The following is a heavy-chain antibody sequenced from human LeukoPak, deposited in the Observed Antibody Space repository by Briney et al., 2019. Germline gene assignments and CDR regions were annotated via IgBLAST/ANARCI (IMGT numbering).Heavy chain of an antibody. J-gene: IGHJ4*02. Sequence: APVKVSCKPSGYTFNIYGITWVRHCPRQGLKWMGWFSPYNGNTSYAHKFQGRVTMTTDTSTSTAYMLLRSLRSVDAAVSYLAKGPHETSGYPDDWGQETLVTVSS. CDR1: GYTFNIYG. V-gene: IGHV1-18*01. CDR2: FSPYNGNT. D-gene: IGHD3-16*02. CDR3: AKGPHETSGYPDD.